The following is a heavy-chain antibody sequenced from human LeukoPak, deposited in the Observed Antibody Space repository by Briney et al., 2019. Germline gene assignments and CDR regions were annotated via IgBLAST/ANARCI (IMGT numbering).Heavy chain of an antibody. V-gene: IGHV3-7*01. J-gene: IGHJ4*02. D-gene: IGHD6-6*01. CDR3: ARGLAYSSSSAFDY. CDR1: GFTFSSYW. Sequence: GGSLRLSCAASGFTFSSYWMSWVRQAPGKGLEWVANIKQDGSEKYYVDSVKGRFTISRDNAKNSLYLQMNSLRAEDTAVYYCARGLAYSSSSAFDYWGQGTLVTVSS. CDR2: IKQDGSEK.